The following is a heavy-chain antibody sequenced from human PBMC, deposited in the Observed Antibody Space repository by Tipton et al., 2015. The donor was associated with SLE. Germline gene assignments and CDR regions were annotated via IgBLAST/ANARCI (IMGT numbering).Heavy chain of an antibody. CDR3: ARGWAGSGSVNWFDP. CDR2: IYYSGST. J-gene: IGHJ5*02. CDR1: GGSISSSSYY. D-gene: IGHD3-10*01. V-gene: IGHV4-39*01. Sequence: TLSLTCTVSGGSISSSSYYWGWIRQPPGKGLEWIGSIYYSGSTYYNPSLKSRVTISVDTSKNQFSLKLSSVTAAHTAVYYCARGWAGSGSVNWFDPWGQGTLVTVSS.